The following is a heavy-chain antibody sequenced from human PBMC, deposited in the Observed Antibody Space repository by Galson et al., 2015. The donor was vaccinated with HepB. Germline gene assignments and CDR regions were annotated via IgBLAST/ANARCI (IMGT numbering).Heavy chain of an antibody. CDR1: GFTFSSYS. D-gene: IGHD6-19*01. V-gene: IGHV3-48*02. CDR2: ITSSSSTK. Sequence: SLRLSCAASGFTFSSYSMHGVRQAPGKGLEWVSFITSSSSTKYYADSVKGRFTISRDNAKNSLYLQMNSLRDEDTAVYYCAGRDSSGRYSGGYWGQGTLVTVSS. CDR3: AGRDSSGRYSGGY. J-gene: IGHJ4*02.